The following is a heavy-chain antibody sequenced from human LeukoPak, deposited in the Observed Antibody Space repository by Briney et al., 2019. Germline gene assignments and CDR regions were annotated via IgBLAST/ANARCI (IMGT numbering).Heavy chain of an antibody. CDR3: ARDRGGPSDY. D-gene: IGHD5-24*01. Sequence: ASVKVSCKASGGTFSNNAISWVRQAPGQGLEWMGIINPSGGSTSYAQKFQGRVTMTRDMSTSTVYMELSSLRSEDTAVYYCARDRGGPSDYWGQGTLVTVSS. CDR2: INPSGGST. J-gene: IGHJ4*02. CDR1: GGTFSNNA. V-gene: IGHV1-46*01.